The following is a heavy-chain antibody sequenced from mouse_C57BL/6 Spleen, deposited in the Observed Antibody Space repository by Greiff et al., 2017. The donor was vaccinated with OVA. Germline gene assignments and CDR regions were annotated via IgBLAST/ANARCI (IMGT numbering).Heavy chain of an antibody. CDR1: GYTFTSYW. J-gene: IGHJ2*01. D-gene: IGHD4-1*02. V-gene: IGHV1-64*01. CDR3: ARSPPTGPFDY. CDR2: IHPNSGST. Sequence: VQLQQPGAELVKPGASVTLSCKASGYTFTSYWMHWVKKRPGQGLEWIGMIHPNSGSTNYNEKFKSKATLTVDKSSSTAYMQLSSLTSEDSAVYYCARSPPTGPFDYWGQGTTLTVSS.